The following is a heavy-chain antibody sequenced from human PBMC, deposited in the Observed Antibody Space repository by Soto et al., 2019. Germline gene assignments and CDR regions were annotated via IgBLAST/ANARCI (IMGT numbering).Heavy chain of an antibody. J-gene: IGHJ4*02. CDR1: GGSISSYY. Sequence: SETLSLTCTVSGGSISSYYWSWIRQPPGKGLEWIGYIYYSGSTNYNPSLKSRVTISVDTSKNQFSLKLSSVTAADTAVYYCARATTAFDYWGQGTLVTVSS. V-gene: IGHV4-59*01. CDR2: IYYSGST. D-gene: IGHD4-4*01. CDR3: ARATTAFDY.